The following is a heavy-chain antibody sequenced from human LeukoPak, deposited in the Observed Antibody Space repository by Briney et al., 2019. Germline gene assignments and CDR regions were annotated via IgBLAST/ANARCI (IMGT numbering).Heavy chain of an antibody. D-gene: IGHD3-22*01. J-gene: IGHJ3*02. V-gene: IGHV3-23*01. CDR1: GFTFSTFA. Sequence: GGSLRLSCAASGFTFSTFAMIWVRQPPGKGLEWVSAISGSGGSTYYADSVKGRFTISRDNSKNTLYLQMNSLRAEDAAVYYCAKDRNTMIVVVTLGSDAFDIWGQGTMVTVSS. CDR3: AKDRNTMIVVVTLGSDAFDI. CDR2: ISGSGGST.